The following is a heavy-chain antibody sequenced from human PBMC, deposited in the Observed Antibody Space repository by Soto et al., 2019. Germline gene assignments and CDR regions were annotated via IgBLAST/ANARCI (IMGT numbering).Heavy chain of an antibody. D-gene: IGHD5-18*01. CDR1: GFTFSSYS. V-gene: IGHV3-48*01. CDR3: FIETDAYIQLWLPLFYYYGMDV. J-gene: IGHJ6*02. CDR2: ISSSSTI. Sequence: PGGSLRLSCAASGFTFSSYSMNWVRQAPGKGLEWVSYISSSSTIYYADSVKGRFTISRDNAKNSLYLQMNSLRAEDTAVYYCFIETDAYIQLWLPLFYYYGMDVWGQGTTVTVSS.